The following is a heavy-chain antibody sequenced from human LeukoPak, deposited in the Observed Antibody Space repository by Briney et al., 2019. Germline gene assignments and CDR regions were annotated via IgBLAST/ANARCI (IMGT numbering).Heavy chain of an antibody. J-gene: IGHJ4*02. CDR3: AGVFRFSHFDY. CDR1: GDSINSSNSY. Sequence: SETLSLTCTVSGDSINSSNSYWGWVRQPPGKGLEWIATIFYSGSTFYNPSLKSRVTISLDTSKTQFSLRLRSVTAADTAVYYCAGVFRFSHFDYWGQGTLVTVSS. CDR2: IFYSGST. D-gene: IGHD3-3*01. V-gene: IGHV4-39*07.